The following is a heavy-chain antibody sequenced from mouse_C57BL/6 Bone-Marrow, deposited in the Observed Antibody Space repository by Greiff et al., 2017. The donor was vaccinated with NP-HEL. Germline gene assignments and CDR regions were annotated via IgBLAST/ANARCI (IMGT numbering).Heavy chain of an antibody. D-gene: IGHD3-2*02. V-gene: IGHV1-54*01. J-gene: IGHJ3*01. CDR1: GYAFTNYL. CDR2: INPGSGGT. Sequence: VQLQQSGAELVRPGTSVKESCKASGYAFTNYLIEWVKQRPGQGLEWIGVINPGSGGTNYNEKFKGKATLTADKSSSTAYMQLSSLTSEDSAVYCCAILRLRAYWGQGTLVTVSA. CDR3: AILRLRAY.